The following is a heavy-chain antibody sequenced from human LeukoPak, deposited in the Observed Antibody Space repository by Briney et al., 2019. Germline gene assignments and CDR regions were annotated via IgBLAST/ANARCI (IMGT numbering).Heavy chain of an antibody. V-gene: IGHV4-34*01. D-gene: IGHD4-17*01. CDR3: ARVKTTVTPLFDY. CDR2: INHSGST. Sequence: SETLSLTCAVYGGSFSGYYRSWIRQPPGKGLEWIGEINHSGSTNYNPSLKSRVTISVDTSKNQFSLKLSSVTAADTAVYYCARVKTTVTPLFDYWGQGTLVTVSS. CDR1: GGSFSGYY. J-gene: IGHJ4*02.